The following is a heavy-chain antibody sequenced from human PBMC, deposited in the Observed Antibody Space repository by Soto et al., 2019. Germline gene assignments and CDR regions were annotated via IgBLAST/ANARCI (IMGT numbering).Heavy chain of an antibody. J-gene: IGHJ4*02. CDR1: GYTFSSYD. D-gene: IGHD4-4*01. CDR3: ASDEKVTTALLTFDY. Sequence: ASVKVSCKASGYTFSSYDINWVRQATGQGLEWMGWMNPNSGNTGYAQRFQGRVTMTRNTSISTAYMELNSLRSDDTAVYYCASDEKVTTALLTFDYWGQGTLVTVS. V-gene: IGHV1-8*01. CDR2: MNPNSGNT.